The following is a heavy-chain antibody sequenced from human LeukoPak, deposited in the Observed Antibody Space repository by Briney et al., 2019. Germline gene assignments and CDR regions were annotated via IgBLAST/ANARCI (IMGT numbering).Heavy chain of an antibody. CDR1: GGSFSGYY. D-gene: IGHD2-2*01. V-gene: IGHV4-34*01. Sequence: SETLSLTCAVYGGSFSGYYWSWIRQPPGKGLEWIGEINHSGSTNYNPSLKSRVPISVDTSKNQFSLKLSSVTAADTAVYYCASRVVPAANYFDYWGQGTLVTVSS. CDR3: ASRVVPAANYFDY. CDR2: INHSGST. J-gene: IGHJ4*02.